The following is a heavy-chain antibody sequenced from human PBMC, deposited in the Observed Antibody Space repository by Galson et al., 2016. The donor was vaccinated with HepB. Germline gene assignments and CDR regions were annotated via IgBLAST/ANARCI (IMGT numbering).Heavy chain of an antibody. CDR1: GVSISGYY. CDR2: IYYSATT. V-gene: IGHV4-59*01. D-gene: IGHD5-12*01. Sequence: TLSLTCTVFGVSISGYYWSWIRQPPGKGLEWIGYIYYSATTNYNPSLKSRVTISLDTSKSQISLKLSSVTAADTALYYCATTIATDGAFDIWGQGTMVTVSS. J-gene: IGHJ3*02. CDR3: ATTIATDGAFDI.